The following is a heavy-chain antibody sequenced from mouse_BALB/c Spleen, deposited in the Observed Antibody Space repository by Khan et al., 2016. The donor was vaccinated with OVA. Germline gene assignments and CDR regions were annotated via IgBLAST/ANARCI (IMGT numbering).Heavy chain of an antibody. V-gene: IGHV1-18*01. D-gene: IGHD3-3*01. CDR1: GYTFPEYT. J-gene: IGHJ4*01. CDR3: ARDAGRY. CDR2: INPKNGGT. Sequence: VQLQQSGPELVKPGASVKISCKTSGYTFPEYTVHWVKQSLGKSLDWIGVINPKNGGTAYNQKSKGKATLTVDKSSSTAYTEFRSLTSEDSAVYYCARDAGRYWGQGTSVTVAS.